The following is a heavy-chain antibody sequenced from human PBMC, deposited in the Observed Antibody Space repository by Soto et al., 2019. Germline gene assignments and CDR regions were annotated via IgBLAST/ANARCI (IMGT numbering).Heavy chain of an antibody. V-gene: IGHV6-1*01. Sequence: SQTLSLTCAISGDSVSSNSAAWNWIRQSPSRGLEWLGRTYYRSEWYNDYAVSVKSRITINPDTSKNQFSLQLNSVTPEDTAVYYCAREEKKYYDFWSGYHTFDYWGQGTLVTVSS. J-gene: IGHJ4*02. CDR2: TYYRSEWYN. CDR1: GDSVSSNSAA. CDR3: AREEKKYYDFWSGYHTFDY. D-gene: IGHD3-3*01.